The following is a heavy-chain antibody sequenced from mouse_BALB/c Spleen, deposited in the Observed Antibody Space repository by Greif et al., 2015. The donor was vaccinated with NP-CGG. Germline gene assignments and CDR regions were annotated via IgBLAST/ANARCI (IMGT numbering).Heavy chain of an antibody. CDR2: IWSGGST. Sequence: VQRVESGPGLVQPSQSLSITCTVSGFSLTSYGVHWVRQSPGKGLEWLGVIWSGGSTDYNAAFISRLSISKDNSKSQVFFKMNSLQANDTAIYYCARNRVLRGVYAMDYWGQGTSVTVSS. V-gene: IGHV2-2*02. CDR1: GFSLTSYG. CDR3: ARNRVLRGVYAMDY. J-gene: IGHJ4*01. D-gene: IGHD1-1*01.